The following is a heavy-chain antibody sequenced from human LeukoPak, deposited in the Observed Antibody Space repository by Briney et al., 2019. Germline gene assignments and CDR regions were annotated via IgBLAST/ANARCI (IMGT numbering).Heavy chain of an antibody. V-gene: IGHV3-15*01. CDR2: IKSKTDGGTT. Sequence: GGSLRLSCAASGFTFSNAWMSWVRQAPGKGLEWVGRIKSKTDGGTTDYAAPVKGRFTISRDDSKNTLYLQMNSLKTEDTAVYYCTTESAAALEGGVDYWGQGTLVTVSS. J-gene: IGHJ4*02. CDR3: TTESAAALEGGVDY. D-gene: IGHD6-13*01. CDR1: GFTFSNAW.